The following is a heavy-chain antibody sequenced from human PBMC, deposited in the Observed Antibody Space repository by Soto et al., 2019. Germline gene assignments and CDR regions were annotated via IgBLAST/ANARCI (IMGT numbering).Heavy chain of an antibody. J-gene: IGHJ4*02. CDR3: ASVIVGAPYFDY. CDR1: GGSISSYY. Sequence: SETLSLTCTVSGGSISSYYWSWSRQPPGKGLEWIGYIYYSGSTNYNPSLKSRVTISVDTSKNQFSLKLSSVTAADTAVYYCASVIVGAPYFDYWGQGTLVTVSS. V-gene: IGHV4-59*01. CDR2: IYYSGST. D-gene: IGHD1-26*01.